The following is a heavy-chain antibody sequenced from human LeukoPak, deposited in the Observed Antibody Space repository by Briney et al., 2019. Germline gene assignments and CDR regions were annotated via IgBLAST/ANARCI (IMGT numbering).Heavy chain of an antibody. Sequence: SETLSLTCAVSGGSFSNYYWSCIRQSPEKGLEWIGEINHSGDTNYNPSLKSRVTISLDTSKNQFSLNLTSVTAADTAVYYCARHHSYYYYYMDVWGKGTTVTISS. CDR3: ARHHSYYYYYMDV. CDR2: INHSGDT. V-gene: IGHV4-34*01. J-gene: IGHJ6*03. CDR1: GGSFSNYY.